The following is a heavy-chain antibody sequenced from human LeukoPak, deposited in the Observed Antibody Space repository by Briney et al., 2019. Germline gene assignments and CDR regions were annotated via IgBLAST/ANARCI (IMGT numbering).Heavy chain of an antibody. Sequence: GSPRLFCSAAGFTLNHYWIPLVPQASGQGLEWVAVYLSDGTNKYYGDSVKGRFTISRVDSENTIYLQMNSLRPEDTGVYYCAKDAQRGFDYSNSLEKWGQGTPVTVST. V-gene: IGHV3-30*02. CDR2: YLSDGTNK. CDR3: AKDAQRGFDYSNSLEK. D-gene: IGHD4-11*01. CDR1: GFTLNHYW. J-gene: IGHJ4*02.